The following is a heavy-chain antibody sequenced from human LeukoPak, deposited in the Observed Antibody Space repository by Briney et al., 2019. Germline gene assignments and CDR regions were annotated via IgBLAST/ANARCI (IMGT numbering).Heavy chain of an antibody. V-gene: IGHV4-30-4*01. CDR3: ARGGYSHGYDWFDP. D-gene: IGHD5-18*01. CDR2: IYYSGST. J-gene: IGHJ5*02. CDR1: GGSISSGDYY. Sequence: PSQTLSLTCTVSGGSISSGDYYWRWIRQPPGKGLEWIGYIYYSGSTYYNPSLKSRVTISVDTSKNQFSLKLSSVTAADTAVYYCARGGYSHGYDWFDPWGQGTLVTVSS.